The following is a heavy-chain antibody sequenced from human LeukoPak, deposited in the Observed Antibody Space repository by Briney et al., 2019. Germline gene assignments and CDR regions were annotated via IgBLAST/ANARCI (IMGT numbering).Heavy chain of an antibody. D-gene: IGHD6-6*01. V-gene: IGHV3-30-3*01. CDR3: ARDRARLGAFDI. CDR2: ISYDGSNK. CDR1: GFTFSSYA. Sequence: GRSLRLSCAASGFTFSSYAMHWVRQAPGKGLEWVAVISYDGSNKYYADSVKGRFTISRDNSKNTLYLQMNSLRAEDTAVYYCARDRARLGAFDIWGQGTMVTVSS. J-gene: IGHJ3*02.